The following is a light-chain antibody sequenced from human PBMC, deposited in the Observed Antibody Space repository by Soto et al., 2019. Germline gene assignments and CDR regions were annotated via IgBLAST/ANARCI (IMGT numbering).Light chain of an antibody. CDR1: QSVSSSY. J-gene: IGKJ5*01. CDR2: GAS. V-gene: IGKV3-20*01. CDR3: QQYGGSPIT. Sequence: EIVLTQSPGTLSLSPGERATLSCRASQSVSSSYLAWYQQKPGQAPRLLIYGASSRATGIPDRFSGSGSETDFTLTISRLEPEDFALYYCQQYGGSPITFGQGTRLEI.